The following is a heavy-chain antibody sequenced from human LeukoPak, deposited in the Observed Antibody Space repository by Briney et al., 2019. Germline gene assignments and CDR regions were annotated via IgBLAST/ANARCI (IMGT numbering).Heavy chain of an antibody. D-gene: IGHD3-22*01. CDR1: GFTFSTYG. CDR2: IWYDGSDT. J-gene: IGHJ4*02. CDR3: AKARVARAYYNSRGYYNFDY. V-gene: IGHV3-33*06. Sequence: GGSLRLSCAASGFTFSTYGMHWVRQAPGKGLEWVAIIWYDGSDTYYADSVKGRFTISRDNSKNTLFLQTNSLRAEDTAIYYCAKARVARAYYNSRGYYNFDYWGQGTLVTVSS.